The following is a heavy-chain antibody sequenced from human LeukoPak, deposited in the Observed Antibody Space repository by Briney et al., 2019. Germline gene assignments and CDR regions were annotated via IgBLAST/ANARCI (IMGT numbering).Heavy chain of an antibody. CDR3: ARVYGSSAYDSRFAY. CDR2: IKQDGSEK. D-gene: IGHD3-22*01. CDR1: GFTFSDYL. V-gene: IGHV3-7*01. J-gene: IGHJ4*02. Sequence: PGGSLRLSYASSGFTFSDYLMSWVRQAPGKGLEWVANIKQDGSEKYYVDSVKGRFTISRDNAKSSLYLQMYSLRAEDTAVYYCARVYGSSAYDSRFAYWGQGTLVTVSS.